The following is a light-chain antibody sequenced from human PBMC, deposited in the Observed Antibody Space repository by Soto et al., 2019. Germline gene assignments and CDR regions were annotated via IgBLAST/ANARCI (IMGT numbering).Light chain of an antibody. CDR1: QSVSSTY. CDR2: GTS. Sequence: EIVLTQSPGTLSLSPGERATLSCRASQSVSSTYLAWYQHKPGQAPRLLIYGTSSRATGIPDRFSGSGSGTDFTLIISRLEPEDFAVYYCQQYGGSPPFTFGPGTKVNIK. CDR3: QQYGGSPPFT. J-gene: IGKJ3*01. V-gene: IGKV3-20*01.